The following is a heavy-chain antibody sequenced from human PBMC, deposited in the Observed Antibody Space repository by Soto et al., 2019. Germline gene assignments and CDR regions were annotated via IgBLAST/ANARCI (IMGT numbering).Heavy chain of an antibody. CDR3: ARHPFCSGGSCYSSFYYGMDV. CDR2: IYPDDSDI. CDR1: GYNFSSYW. V-gene: IGHV5-51*01. Sequence: GESLKISCKGSGYNFSSYWLAWVRQRPGKGLEWMGIIYPDDSDIRYSPSFQGQVSISADKSINTAYLQWNSLKASDSAMYFCARHPFCSGGSCYSSFYYGMDVWGQGTTVT. J-gene: IGHJ6*02. D-gene: IGHD2-15*01.